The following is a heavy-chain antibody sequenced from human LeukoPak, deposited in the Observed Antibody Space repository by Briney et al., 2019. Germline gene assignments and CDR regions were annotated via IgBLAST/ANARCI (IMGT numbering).Heavy chain of an antibody. CDR1: GFTFSSYA. Sequence: GGSLRLSCAASGFTFSSYAMSWVRQAPGKGLEWVSAISGSGGSTYYADSVKVRFTISRDNSKNTLYLQMNSLRAEDTAVYYCAKSTVAGISYYFDYWGQGTLVTVSS. CDR2: ISGSGGST. J-gene: IGHJ4*02. D-gene: IGHD6-19*01. V-gene: IGHV3-23*01. CDR3: AKSTVAGISYYFDY.